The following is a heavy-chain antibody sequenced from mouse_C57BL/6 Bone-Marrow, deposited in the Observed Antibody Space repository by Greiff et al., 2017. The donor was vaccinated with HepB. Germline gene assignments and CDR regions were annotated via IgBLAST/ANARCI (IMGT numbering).Heavy chain of an antibody. CDR2: IYPRSGNT. Sequence: VKLMESGAELARPGASVKLSCKASGYTFTSYGISWVKQRTGQGLEWIGEIYPRSGNTYYNEKFKGKATLTADKSSSTAYMELRSLTSEDSAVYFCARKIYYYGSSYRYFDVWGTGTTVTVSS. D-gene: IGHD1-1*01. V-gene: IGHV1-81*01. CDR3: ARKIYYYGSSYRYFDV. J-gene: IGHJ1*03. CDR1: GYTFTSYG.